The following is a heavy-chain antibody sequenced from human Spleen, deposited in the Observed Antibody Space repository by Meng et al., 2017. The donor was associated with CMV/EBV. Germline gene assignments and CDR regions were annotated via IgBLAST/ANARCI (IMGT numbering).Heavy chain of an antibody. CDR2: ISAYSGNT. J-gene: IGHJ4*02. V-gene: IGHV1-18*01. D-gene: IGHD7-27*01. CDR1: GGTFSRHG. Sequence: ASVKVSCKASGGTFSRHGISWVRQAPGQGLEWMGWISAYSGNTDYAQKLQGRVTMTTDTSTSTAYMELTSLRSDDTAVYYCARGRTGDLSYFDYWGQGTLVTVSS. CDR3: ARGRTGDLSYFDY.